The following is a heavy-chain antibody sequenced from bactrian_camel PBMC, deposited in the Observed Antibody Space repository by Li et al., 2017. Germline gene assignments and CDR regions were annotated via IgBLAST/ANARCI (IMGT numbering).Heavy chain of an antibody. V-gene: IGHV3S31*01. CDR3: AKYRNSRPEGIFDY. J-gene: IGHJ4*01. CDR2: INAVGHTT. D-gene: IGHD3*01. Sequence: DVQLVESGGGLVQPGRSLRLSCAASGFTFSSYAMSWVRQAPGKGLEWVSSINAVGHTTYYADSVKGRFTISRDNAKNTLYLQMNSLKPEDTAMYYCAKYRNSRPEGIFDYWGQGTQVTVS. CDR1: GFTFSSYA.